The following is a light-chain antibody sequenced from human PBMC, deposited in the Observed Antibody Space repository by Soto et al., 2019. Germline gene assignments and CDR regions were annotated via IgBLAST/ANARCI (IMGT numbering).Light chain of an antibody. CDR3: QQYNNWTPIN. J-gene: IGKJ5*01. V-gene: IGKV3-15*01. CDR2: GAS. Sequence: EIVMTQSPATLSVSPGERATLSCRASQSISSNLAWYQQKPGQAPRLLIYGASIRATGIPARLRGSQSGTVFPLNISSMQSEDFAVSYSQQYNNWTPINSSQKIRLDIK. CDR1: QSISSN.